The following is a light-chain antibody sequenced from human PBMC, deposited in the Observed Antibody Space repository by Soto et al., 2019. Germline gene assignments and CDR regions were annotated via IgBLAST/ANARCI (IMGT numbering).Light chain of an antibody. CDR1: QSVLYSSNNKNY. CDR2: WAS. J-gene: IGKJ1*01. Sequence: DIVMTQSPDSLAVSLGERATINCKSSQSVLYSSNNKNYLAWYQQKPGRPPKLLLYWASTRESAVPDRFSGSGSGTDFTLNINSLRAEDVAVYYCQQYYDDPRTFGQGTKVEIK. V-gene: IGKV4-1*01. CDR3: QQYYDDPRT.